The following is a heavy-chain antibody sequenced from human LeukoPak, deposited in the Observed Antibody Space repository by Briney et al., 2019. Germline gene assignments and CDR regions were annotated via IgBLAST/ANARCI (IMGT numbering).Heavy chain of an antibody. CDR2: IKQDGSEK. Sequence: GGSLRLSCAASGFTFSSYWMSWVRQAPGKGLEWVANIKQDGSEKYYVDSMKGRFTISRDNAKNSLYLQMNSLRAEDTAVYYCARDGIYYDSSGYYYEGWFDPWGQGTLVTVSS. CDR1: GFTFSSYW. D-gene: IGHD3-22*01. J-gene: IGHJ5*02. CDR3: ARDGIYYDSSGYYYEGWFDP. V-gene: IGHV3-7*01.